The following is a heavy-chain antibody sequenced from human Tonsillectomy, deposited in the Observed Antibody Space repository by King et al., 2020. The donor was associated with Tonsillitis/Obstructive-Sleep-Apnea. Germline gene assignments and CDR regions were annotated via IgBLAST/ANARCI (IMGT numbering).Heavy chain of an antibody. CDR3: AKSAVVPVD. V-gene: IGHV3-23*04. CDR2: ISGSGTT. CDR1: GFTFSTYI. J-gene: IGHJ4*02. D-gene: IGHD2-2*01. Sequence: DVQLVESGGDLVQPGGSLRLSCAASGFTFSTYIMSWVRQAPGKGLEWVSSISGSGTTYYADSVKGRFTISRDNYKDTLYLQMNSLRADDTAVYYCAKSAVVPVDWGQGTLVTVSS.